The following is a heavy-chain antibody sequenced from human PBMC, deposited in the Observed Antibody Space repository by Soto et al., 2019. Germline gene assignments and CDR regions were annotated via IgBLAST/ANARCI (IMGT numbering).Heavy chain of an antibody. V-gene: IGHV3-30*04. CDR1: GFTFSSYT. J-gene: IGHJ4*02. D-gene: IGHD3-3*01. CDR3: VGAAMWTGKGFES. CDR2: VSSDGTNK. Sequence: ESGGGVVQPGKSLRLSCAASGFTFSSYTMHWVRQAPGRGLQWVAVVSSDGTNKYYADSVRGRFTISRDNSNSTTYLQMNSLRGDDTAAYYCVGAAMWTGKGFESWGRGTLVTVSS.